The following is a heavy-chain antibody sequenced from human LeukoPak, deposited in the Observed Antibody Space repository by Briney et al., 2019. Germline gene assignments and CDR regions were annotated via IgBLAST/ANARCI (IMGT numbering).Heavy chain of an antibody. V-gene: IGHV3-74*01. D-gene: IGHD5-18*01. Sequence: PGGSLRLSCAASGFTFSSYWMHWVRQAPGKGLVWVSRITSDGSSTSYADSVKGRFTISRDNAKNTLYLRVNSLRAEDTAVYYCVSGYSYFDYWGQGTLVTVSS. CDR1: GFTFSSYW. CDR3: VSGYSYFDY. CDR2: ITSDGSST. J-gene: IGHJ4*02.